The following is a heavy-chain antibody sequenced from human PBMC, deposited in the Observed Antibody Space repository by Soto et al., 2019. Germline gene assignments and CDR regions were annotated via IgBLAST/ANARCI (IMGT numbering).Heavy chain of an antibody. V-gene: IGHV3-53*02. CDR1: GFTVSSYY. J-gene: IGHJ4*02. Sequence: EVQLVETGGGLIQPGGSLRVSCAASGFTVSSYYMSWVRQAPGKGLEWVSVIYSGGSTYYADSGKGRFTVSRDNSKNMLSLQMNSLRAEDTAVYYCARGRYYYDSSGYHSPFDYWGQGTLVTVSS. D-gene: IGHD3-22*01. CDR2: IYSGGST. CDR3: ARGRYYYDSSGYHSPFDY.